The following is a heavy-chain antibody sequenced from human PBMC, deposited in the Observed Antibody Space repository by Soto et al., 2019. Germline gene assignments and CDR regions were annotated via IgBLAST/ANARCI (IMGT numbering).Heavy chain of an antibody. CDR1: GGSFSGYY. CDR3: ARGEEVATIDY. J-gene: IGHJ4*02. V-gene: IGHV4-34*01. Sequence: SETLSLTCAVYGGSFSGYYWSWIRQPPGKGLEWIGEINHSGSTNYNPSLKSRVTISVDTSKNQFSLKLSSVTAADTAVYYCARGEEVATIDYWGQGTLVTVSS. D-gene: IGHD5-12*01. CDR2: INHSGST.